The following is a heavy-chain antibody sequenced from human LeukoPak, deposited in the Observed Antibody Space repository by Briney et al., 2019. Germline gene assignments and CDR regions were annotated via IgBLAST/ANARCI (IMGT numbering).Heavy chain of an antibody. CDR3: ARDGRYSSSPGGLYYFDY. CDR1: GFTFSSYS. J-gene: IGHJ4*02. Sequence: GGSLRLSCAASGFTFSSYSMNWVRQAPGKGLEWVSSISSSSSYIYYADSVKGRFTISRDNAKNSLYLQMNSLRAEDTAVYYCARDGRYSSSPGGLYYFDYWGQGTLVTVSS. D-gene: IGHD6-6*01. CDR2: ISSSSSYI. V-gene: IGHV3-21*01.